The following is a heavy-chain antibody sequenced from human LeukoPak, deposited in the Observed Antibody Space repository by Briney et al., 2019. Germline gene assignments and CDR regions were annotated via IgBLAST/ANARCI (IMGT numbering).Heavy chain of an antibody. V-gene: IGHV4-34*01. Sequence: SETLSLTCAVYGGSFSGYYWSWIRQPPGKGLEWIGEINHSGSTNYNPSLKSRVTISVDTPKNQFSLKLSSVTAADTAVYYCARRVVPSAPWFDPWGQGTLVTVSS. CDR3: ARRVVPSAPWFDP. CDR2: INHSGST. J-gene: IGHJ5*02. D-gene: IGHD2-2*01. CDR1: GGSFSGYY.